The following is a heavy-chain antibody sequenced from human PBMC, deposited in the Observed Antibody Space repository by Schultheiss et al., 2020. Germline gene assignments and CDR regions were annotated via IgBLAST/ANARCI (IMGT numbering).Heavy chain of an antibody. D-gene: IGHD2-2*01. Sequence: ASVKVSCKASGGTFSSYAISWVRQAPGQGLEWMGWMNPNSGNTGYAQKFQGRVTMTRNTSISTAYMELRSLRSDDTAVYYCARLHRDAYCSSTSCYVNFDWFDPWGQGTLVTVSS. CDR3: ARLHRDAYCSSTSCYVNFDWFDP. CDR1: GGTFSSYA. CDR2: MNPNSGNT. V-gene: IGHV1-8*02. J-gene: IGHJ5*02.